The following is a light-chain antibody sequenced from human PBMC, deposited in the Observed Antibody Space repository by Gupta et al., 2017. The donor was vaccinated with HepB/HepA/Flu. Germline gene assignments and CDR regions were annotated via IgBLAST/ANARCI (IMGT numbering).Light chain of an antibody. J-gene: IGLJ1*01. CDR1: SSNIGRNN. CDR3: AAWDDSLKAYV. Sequence: QSVLTQPPSASGTPGQTVTISCSGSSSNIGRNNVAWYQHVPGTAHKLLIYNSDQRPSGVPDRFSGSNSDTSASLATSGLHSEDEADYYCAAWDDSLKAYVFGSGTKVTAL. V-gene: IGLV1-44*01. CDR2: NSD.